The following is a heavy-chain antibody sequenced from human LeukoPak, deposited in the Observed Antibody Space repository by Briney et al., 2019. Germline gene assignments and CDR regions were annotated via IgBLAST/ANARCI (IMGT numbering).Heavy chain of an antibody. CDR3: ARDGGVAPHNWFDP. Sequence: SETLSLTCTVSGDSISTYYWSWIRQPPGKGLEWIGYIYYRVTSDYNPSLKSRVTMSVDMTTRQISLKLSSVTAADTAVYYCARDGGVAPHNWFDPWGQGTLVTVSS. CDR2: IYYRVTS. CDR1: GDSISTYY. J-gene: IGHJ5*02. D-gene: IGHD2-8*02. V-gene: IGHV4-59*12.